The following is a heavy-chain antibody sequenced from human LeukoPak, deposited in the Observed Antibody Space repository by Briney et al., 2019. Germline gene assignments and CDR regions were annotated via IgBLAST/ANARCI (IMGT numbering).Heavy chain of an antibody. D-gene: IGHD6-13*01. V-gene: IGHV3-53*01. CDR2: MYSRGDT. Sequence: PGGSLRLSCAASGFTVSDNYMSWVRQAPGKGLEWVSVMYSRGDTYYADSVKGRFTFSSDISKNTLYLQMNGLSTEDTAMYYCARDAPQVPAAGVLASWGQGTLVTVSS. CDR3: ARDAPQVPAAGVLAS. CDR1: GFTVSDNY. J-gene: IGHJ5*02.